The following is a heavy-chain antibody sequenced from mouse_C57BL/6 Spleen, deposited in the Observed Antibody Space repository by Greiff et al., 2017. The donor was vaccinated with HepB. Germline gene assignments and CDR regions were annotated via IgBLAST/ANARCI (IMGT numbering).Heavy chain of an antibody. V-gene: IGHV1-82*01. Sequence: VQLQQSGPELVKPGASVKISCKASGYAFSSSWMNWVKQRPGKGLEWIGRIYPGDGDTNYNGKFKGKATLTADKSSSTAYMPLSSLTSEDSAVYFCARSGYYGSSWYFDVWGTGTTVTVSS. D-gene: IGHD1-1*01. J-gene: IGHJ1*03. CDR2: IYPGDGDT. CDR3: ARSGYYGSSWYFDV. CDR1: GYAFSSSW.